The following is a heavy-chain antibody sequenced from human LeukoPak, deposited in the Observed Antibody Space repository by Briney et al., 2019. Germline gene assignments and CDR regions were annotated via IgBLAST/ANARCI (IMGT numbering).Heavy chain of an antibody. D-gene: IGHD3-22*01. J-gene: IGHJ6*02. CDR3: ARDMRVEWIHYNYGMDV. Sequence: ASVKVSCKASGYTFTGYYMHWVRQAPGQGLEWVGWINPNSGGTNYAQKFQGRVTMTRDASISTAYMELSRLRSDDTAVYYCARDMRVEWIHYNYGMDVWGQGTTVTVSS. CDR2: INPNSGGT. V-gene: IGHV1-2*02. CDR1: GYTFTGYY.